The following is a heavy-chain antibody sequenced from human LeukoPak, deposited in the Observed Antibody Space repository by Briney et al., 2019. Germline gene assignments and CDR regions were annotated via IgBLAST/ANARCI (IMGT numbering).Heavy chain of an antibody. CDR3: ARDWRSVVRGRVTQGGGFDM. D-gene: IGHD3-10*01. J-gene: IGHJ3*02. CDR2: IREDGSEK. CDR1: GFTFSYYA. Sequence: GGSLRLSCAASGFTFSYYAMAWVRQAPGKGLEWVANIREDGSEKYYVDSVKGRFTISRDNAKNSLFLQMNSLRAEDTAVYYCARDWRSVVRGRVTQGGGFDMWGQGTMVTVSS. V-gene: IGHV3-7*04.